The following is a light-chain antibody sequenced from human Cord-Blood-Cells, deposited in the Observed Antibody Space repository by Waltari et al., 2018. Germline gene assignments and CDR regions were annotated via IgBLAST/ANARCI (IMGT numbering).Light chain of an antibody. Sequence: QSALTQPASVSGSPGPSITISCTGTSSAVGGYNLVFWYQQHPGKAPQLMIYDGSKRPTWVTSHFSGSKSGDTASLTISGLHAGDDADDYCCSYAGSSTWVFGGGTKLTVL. V-gene: IGLV2-23*01. J-gene: IGLJ3*02. CDR1: SSAVGGYNL. CDR2: DGS. CDR3: CSYAGSSTWV.